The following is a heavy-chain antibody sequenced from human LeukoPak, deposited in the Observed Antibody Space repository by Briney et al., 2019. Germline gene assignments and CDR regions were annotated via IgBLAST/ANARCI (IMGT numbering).Heavy chain of an antibody. CDR3: ARDKERGVKKFDY. V-gene: IGHV1-18*01. CDR1: GYTFTSYG. Sequence: GASVKVSCKASGYTFTSYGISWVRQAPGQGLEWMGWISAFNGNTNYAQKLQGRVTITTDTSTSTAYMKLRSLRSDDTAVYYCARDKERGVKKFDYWGQGTLVTVSS. CDR2: ISAFNGNT. J-gene: IGHJ4*02.